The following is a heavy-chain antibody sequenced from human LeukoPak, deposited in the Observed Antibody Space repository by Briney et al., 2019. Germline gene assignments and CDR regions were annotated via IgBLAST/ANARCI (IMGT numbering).Heavy chain of an antibody. J-gene: IGHJ4*02. CDR1: GGSISSYY. CDR2: IYYSGSN. Sequence: SETLSLTCTVSGGSISSYYWSWIRQPPGKGLEWIGYIYYSGSNNYNPSLRSRVTISVDTSKKQFSLKLSSVTAADTAVYYCARESVGYYDSSGYSFDYWGQGTLVTVSS. V-gene: IGHV4-59*01. D-gene: IGHD3-22*01. CDR3: ARESVGYYDSSGYSFDY.